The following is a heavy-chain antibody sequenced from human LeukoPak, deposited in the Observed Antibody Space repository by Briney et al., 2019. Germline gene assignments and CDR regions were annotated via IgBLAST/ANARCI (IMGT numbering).Heavy chain of an antibody. CDR1: GFTFSSYW. J-gene: IGHJ4*02. CDR2: INSDGSST. D-gene: IGHD3-10*01. Sequence: GGSLRLSCAASGFTFSSYWMHWVRQAPGKGLAWVSRINSDGSSTSYADSVKGRFTISRDNAKNTLYLQMNSLRAEDTAVYYCAADGGYWGQGTLVTVSS. V-gene: IGHV3-74*01. CDR3: AADGGY.